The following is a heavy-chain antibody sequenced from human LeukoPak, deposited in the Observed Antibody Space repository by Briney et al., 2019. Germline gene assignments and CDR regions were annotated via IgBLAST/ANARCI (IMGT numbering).Heavy chain of an antibody. J-gene: IGHJ4*02. CDR3: ARDSNPTDY. CDR1: GGSISSYY. D-gene: IGHD4-11*01. CDR2: IYYSGST. V-gene: IGHV4-59*01. Sequence: PSETLSLTCTVSGGSISSYYWSWIRQPPGKGLEWIGYIYYSGSTNYKPSLKSRVTISVETSKNQFSLKLRSVTAADTAVYYCARDSNPTDYWGQGTLVTVSS.